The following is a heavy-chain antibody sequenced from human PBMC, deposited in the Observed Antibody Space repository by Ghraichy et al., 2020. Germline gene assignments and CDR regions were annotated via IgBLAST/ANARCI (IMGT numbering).Heavy chain of an antibody. CDR1: GFTFSSAW. D-gene: IGHD1-14*01. Sequence: GGSLRLSCAASGFTFSSAWMSWVRQAPGKGLEWIGRIEAKADGGATHYAAPLKGRFTISRDDSKDTMYLQMNSLKIEDTGVYYCSTADPINRVLTATSQRTFDYWGQGTLVTVSA. J-gene: IGHJ4*02. V-gene: IGHV3-15*04. CDR2: IEAKADGGAT. CDR3: STADPINRVLTATSQRTFDY.